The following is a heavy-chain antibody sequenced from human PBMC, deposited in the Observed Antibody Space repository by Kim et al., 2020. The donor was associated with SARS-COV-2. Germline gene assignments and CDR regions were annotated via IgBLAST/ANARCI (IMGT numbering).Heavy chain of an antibody. J-gene: IGHJ6*02. CDR2: IYYSGST. V-gene: IGHV4-39*01. CDR1: GGSISSSSYY. Sequence: SETLSLTCTVSGGSISSSSYYWGWIRQPPGKGLEWIGSIYYSGSTYYNPSLKSRVTISVDTSKNQFSLKLSSVTAADTAVYYCARVTMVRGVPNYYYGMDVWGQGTTVTVSS. D-gene: IGHD3-10*01. CDR3: ARVTMVRGVPNYYYGMDV.